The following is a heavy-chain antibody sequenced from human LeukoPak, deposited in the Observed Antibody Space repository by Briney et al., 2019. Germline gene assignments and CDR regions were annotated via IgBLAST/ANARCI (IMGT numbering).Heavy chain of an antibody. D-gene: IGHD3-22*01. CDR2: IYYSGST. J-gene: IGHJ5*02. CDR1: GGSISSYY. CDR3: ARAPNYYDSSGYYDEAYWFDP. Sequence: SETLSLTCTVSGGSISSYYWSWIRQPPGKGLEWIGYIYYSGSTNYNPSPKSRVTISVDTSKNQFSLKLSSVTAADTAVYYCARAPNYYDSSGYYDEAYWFDPWGQGTLVTVSS. V-gene: IGHV4-59*01.